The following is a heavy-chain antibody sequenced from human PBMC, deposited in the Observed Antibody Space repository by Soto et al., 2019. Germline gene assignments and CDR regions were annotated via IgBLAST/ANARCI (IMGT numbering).Heavy chain of an antibody. D-gene: IGHD4-17*01. V-gene: IGHV2-5*02. CDR3: AHSNGDDNWFGP. J-gene: IGHJ5*02. Sequence: QITLKESGPTLVRPTQTLTLSCTFSGFSLSTSGVAVGWIRQPPGKALEWLALIYWDDDKRYRPSLKSRLTITKDTPKNQVVLTMNNMDPVDTATYYCAHSNGDDNWFGPWGQGTLFTVSS. CDR2: IYWDDDK. CDR1: GFSLSTSGVA.